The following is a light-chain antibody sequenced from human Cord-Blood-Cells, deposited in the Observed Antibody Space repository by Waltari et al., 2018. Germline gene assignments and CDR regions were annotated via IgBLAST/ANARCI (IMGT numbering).Light chain of an antibody. CDR3: QQYNNWPPFT. J-gene: IGKJ3*01. V-gene: IGKV3-15*01. CDR2: GAS. CDR1: QSVSSN. Sequence: EIVMTQSPATLSVSPGERATLPCRASQSVSSNLAWYQQKPGPAPRLLIYGASTRATGIPARFSGSGSGTEFTLTISSLQSEDFAVYYCQQYNNWPPFTFGPGTKVDIK.